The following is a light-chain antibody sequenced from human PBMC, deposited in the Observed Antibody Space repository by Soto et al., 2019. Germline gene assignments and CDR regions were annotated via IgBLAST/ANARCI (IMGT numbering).Light chain of an antibody. CDR1: HSISSC. CDR3: QQYNSYPS. Sequence: DIQMTQSPSTLSASVGDRVTITCRASHSISSCLAWYQQKPGKAPKLLIYKASSLESGVPSRFSGSRSWTEFTRTISNLQPDDFATYYYQQYNSYPSFGGGTKVDIK. V-gene: IGKV1-5*03. J-gene: IGKJ4*01. CDR2: KAS.